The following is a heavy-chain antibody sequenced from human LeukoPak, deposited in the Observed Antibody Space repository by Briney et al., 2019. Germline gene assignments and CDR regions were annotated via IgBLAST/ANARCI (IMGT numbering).Heavy chain of an antibody. V-gene: IGHV3-30*02. CDR1: GFTFSSYA. CDR2: IRYDGSNK. D-gene: IGHD2-2*03. J-gene: IGHJ4*02. CDR3: AKVDMPSRIGLSHQYYFDY. Sequence: PGGSLRLSCAASGFTFSSYAMHWVRQAPGKGLEWVAFIRYDGSNKYYADSVKGRFTISRDNSKNTLYLQMNSLRAEDTAVYYCAKVDMPSRIGLSHQYYFDYWGQGTLVTVSS.